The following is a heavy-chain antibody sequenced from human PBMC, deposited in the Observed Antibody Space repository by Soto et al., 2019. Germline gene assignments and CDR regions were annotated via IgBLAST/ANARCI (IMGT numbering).Heavy chain of an antibody. CDR3: AKLRDYGDYARGFAEYFQH. V-gene: IGHV3-23*01. CDR1: GFTFSSYA. CDR2: ISGSGGST. D-gene: IGHD4-17*01. J-gene: IGHJ1*01. Sequence: GSLRLSCAASGFTFSSYAMSWVRQAPGKGLDWVSAISGSGGSTYYADSVKGRFTISRDNSKNTLYLQMNSLRAEDTAVYYCAKLRDYGDYARGFAEYFQHWGQGTLVTVSS.